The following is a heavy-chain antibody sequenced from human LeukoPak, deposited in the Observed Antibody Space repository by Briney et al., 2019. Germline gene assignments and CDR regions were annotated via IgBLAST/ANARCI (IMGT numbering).Heavy chain of an antibody. Sequence: SETLSLXCAVYGGSFSGYYWSWIRQPPGKVLEWIGEINHSGSTNYNPSLKSRVTISVDTSKNQFSLKLSSVTAADTAVYYCASGAVAGRNFWGQGTLVTVSS. CDR3: ASGAVAGRNF. V-gene: IGHV4-34*01. CDR1: GGSFSGYY. J-gene: IGHJ4*02. CDR2: INHSGST. D-gene: IGHD6-19*01.